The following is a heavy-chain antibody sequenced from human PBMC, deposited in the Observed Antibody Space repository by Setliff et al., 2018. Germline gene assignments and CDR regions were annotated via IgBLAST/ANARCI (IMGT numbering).Heavy chain of an antibody. CDR1: GGSMTDFF. CDR3: ARAGDNWHFDMWFDP. D-gene: IGHD3-22*01. Sequence: SETLSLTCSVTGGSMTDFFWNWIRQPPGKGLEWIGHIYTSGRTRYNASLKSRLSTSFDTSKNQISLRLSDVTAADTAVYFCARAGDNWHFDMWFDPWGQGILVTVSS. CDR2: IYTSGRT. V-gene: IGHV4-4*09. J-gene: IGHJ5*02.